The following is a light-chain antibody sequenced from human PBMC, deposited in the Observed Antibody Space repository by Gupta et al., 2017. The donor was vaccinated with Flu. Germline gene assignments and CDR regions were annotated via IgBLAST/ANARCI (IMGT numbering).Light chain of an antibody. Sequence: QSVLTQPPSASGTPVQRVTISGSGSSSVIGSNFVYWYQQVPGSAPKLLISRNNQRPSGVPDQFSGSKSGTSTSLAISGLRSEDEADYYCAAWDDSLSGLYVFGTGTKVTVL. V-gene: IGLV1-47*01. J-gene: IGLJ1*01. CDR2: RNN. CDR3: AAWDDSLSGLYV. CDR1: SSVIGSNF.